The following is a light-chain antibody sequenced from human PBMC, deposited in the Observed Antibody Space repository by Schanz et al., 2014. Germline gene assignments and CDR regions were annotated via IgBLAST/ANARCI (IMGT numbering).Light chain of an antibody. Sequence: QSVLTQPASVSGSPGQSITISCTGTSSDVGGYNYVSWYQQHPGKAPKLMIYEGSKRPSGVSNRFSGSKSGNTASLAISGLQAEDEADYYCSSYTSSSTVFGGGTKLTVL. CDR1: SSDVGGYNY. CDR3: SSYTSSSTV. J-gene: IGLJ3*02. V-gene: IGLV2-14*01. CDR2: EGS.